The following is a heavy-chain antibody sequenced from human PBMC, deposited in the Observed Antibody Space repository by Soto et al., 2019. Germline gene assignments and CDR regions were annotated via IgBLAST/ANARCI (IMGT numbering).Heavy chain of an antibody. D-gene: IGHD5-18*01. J-gene: IGHJ4*02. V-gene: IGHV3-74*01. Sequence: PGGSLRLSCVVSGFTFSDYWMYWVRQASGKGLVWASRINTDGSTTNYEDSVKGRFTISRDNAKNTLYLQMNSLRAEDTAVYYGAKEYGHGYWYFDYWGQGTQVTVSS. CDR3: AKEYGHGYWYFDY. CDR1: GFTFSDYW. CDR2: INTDGSTT.